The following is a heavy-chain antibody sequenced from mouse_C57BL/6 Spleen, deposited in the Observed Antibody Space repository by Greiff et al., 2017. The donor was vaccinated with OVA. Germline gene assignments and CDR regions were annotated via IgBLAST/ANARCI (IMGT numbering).Heavy chain of an antibody. V-gene: IGHV1-15*01. J-gene: IGHJ2*01. CDR1: GYTFTDYE. Sequence: QVQLQQSGAELVRPGASVTLSCKASGYTFTDYEMHWVKQTPVHGLEWIGAIDPETGGTAYNQKFKDKAILTADKSSSTAYMELRSLTSEDSAVYYCTRFGNFYWGQGTTLTVSS. CDR2: IDPETGGT. D-gene: IGHD2-1*01. CDR3: TRFGNFY.